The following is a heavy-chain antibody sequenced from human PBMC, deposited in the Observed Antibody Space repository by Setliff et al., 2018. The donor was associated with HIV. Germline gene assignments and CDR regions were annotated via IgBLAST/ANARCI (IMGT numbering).Heavy chain of an antibody. J-gene: IGHJ4*02. Sequence: SETLSLTCAVYGGSFSGYYWSWIRQPPGKGLEWIGEINHSGSTDYNPSLKSRVTISVDTSKNQFSLKLSSVTAADTAVYYCAREQYFDSSGYYYWGQGTLVTVSS. CDR2: INHSGST. CDR1: GGSFSGYY. CDR3: AREQYFDSSGYYY. V-gene: IGHV4-34*01. D-gene: IGHD3-22*01.